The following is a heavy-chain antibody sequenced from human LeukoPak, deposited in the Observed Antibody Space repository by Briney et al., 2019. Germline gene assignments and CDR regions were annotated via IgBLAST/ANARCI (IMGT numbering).Heavy chain of an antibody. Sequence: SGGSLGLSCAASGFTFSSYEMNWVRQAPGKGLEWVSYISSSAIRIYYVDSVKGRFTISRDNAKNSLYLQMNSLRAEDTAVYYCARDRGQYPSYGMDVWGQGTTVTVSS. J-gene: IGHJ6*02. V-gene: IGHV3-48*03. D-gene: IGHD3-10*01. CDR2: ISSSAIRI. CDR3: ARDRGQYPSYGMDV. CDR1: GFTFSSYE.